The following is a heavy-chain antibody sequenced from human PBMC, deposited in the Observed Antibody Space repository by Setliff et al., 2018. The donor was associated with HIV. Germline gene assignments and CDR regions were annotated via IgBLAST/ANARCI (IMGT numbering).Heavy chain of an antibody. D-gene: IGHD3-22*01. Sequence: LRLSCAASGFTFSSYAMHWVRQAPGKGLEWVAVISYDGSNKYYADSVKGRLTISRYNSKNTLYLQMNSLRAEDTAVYCCARSKGHLYYDDDTGYVLRAFDIWGQGTMVTVSS. J-gene: IGHJ3*02. CDR2: ISYDGSNK. V-gene: IGHV3-30*04. CDR1: GFTFSSYA. CDR3: ARSKGHLYYDDDTGYVLRAFDI.